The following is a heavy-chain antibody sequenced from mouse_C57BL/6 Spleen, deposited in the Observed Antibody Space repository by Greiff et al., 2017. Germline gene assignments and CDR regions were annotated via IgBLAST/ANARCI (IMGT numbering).Heavy chain of an antibody. CDR1: GYAFSSSW. J-gene: IGHJ2*01. V-gene: IGHV1-82*01. Sequence: QVQLKESGPELVKPGASVKISCKASGYAFSSSWMNWVKQRPGKGLEWIGRIYPGDGDTNYNGKFKGKATLTADKSSSTAYMQLSSLTSEDSAVYFCARDGPYYYGSSPYYFDYWGQGTTLTVSS. CDR3: ARDGPYYYGSSPYYFDY. D-gene: IGHD1-1*01. CDR2: IYPGDGDT.